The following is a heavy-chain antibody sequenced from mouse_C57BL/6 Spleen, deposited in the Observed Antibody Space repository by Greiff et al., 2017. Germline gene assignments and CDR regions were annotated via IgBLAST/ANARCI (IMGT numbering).Heavy chain of an antibody. CDR1: GYTFTNYW. D-gene: IGHD2-1*01. Sequence: VKLVESGAELVRPGTSVKMSCKASGYTFTNYWIGWAKQRPGHGLEWIGDIYPGGGYTNYNEKFKGKATLTADKSSSTAYMQFSSLTSEDSAIYYCARSYGNLWYFDVWGTGTTVTVSS. V-gene: IGHV1-63*01. J-gene: IGHJ1*03. CDR2: IYPGGGYT. CDR3: ARSYGNLWYFDV.